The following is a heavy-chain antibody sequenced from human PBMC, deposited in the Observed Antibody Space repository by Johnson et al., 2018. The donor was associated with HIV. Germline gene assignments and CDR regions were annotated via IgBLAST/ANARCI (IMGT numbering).Heavy chain of an antibody. CDR3: ARDLRWSYDAFDI. D-gene: IGHD5-24*01. Sequence: VQLVESGGDLVQPGGSLRLSCAASGFTFRNYAMSWVRQAPGKGLEWVSAISGSGGRTNYADSVKGRFTISRDNSENTLYLQMSSLRAEYTALYYCARDLRWSYDAFDIWGQGTMVTVSS. V-gene: IGHV3-23*04. CDR1: GFTFRNYA. J-gene: IGHJ3*02. CDR2: ISGSGGRT.